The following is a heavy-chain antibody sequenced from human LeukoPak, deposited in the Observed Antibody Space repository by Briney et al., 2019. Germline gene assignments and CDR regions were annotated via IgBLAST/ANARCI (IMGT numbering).Heavy chain of an antibody. J-gene: IGHJ4*02. CDR2: IWYDGSKK. Sequence: GTSLRLSCAASGFTFTSYGMHWVRQAPGKGLEWVSVIWYDGSKKYYADSVKGRFTISRDNSKNTLYLQMNSLRAEDTAVYYCAKGWGGGDFDYWGQGTLVTVSS. D-gene: IGHD3-10*01. CDR3: AKGWGGGDFDY. CDR1: GFTFTSYG. V-gene: IGHV3-33*06.